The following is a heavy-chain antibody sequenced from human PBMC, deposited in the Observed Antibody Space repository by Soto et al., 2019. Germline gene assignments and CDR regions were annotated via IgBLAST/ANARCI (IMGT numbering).Heavy chain of an antibody. V-gene: IGHV3-30*19. D-gene: IGHD3-16*01. CDR1: GFTFRSYV. CDR2: TSYDGSDK. J-gene: IGHJ1*01. Sequence: QVQLVESGGGVVQPGTSLRVSCVGSGFTFRSYVIHWVRQAPGKGLEWVALTSYDGSDKYYGDSVRGRFTLSRDNSRNTVDLQMDSLRLEDTALYACARWGTTGGLDVWGQGTLVSVSS. CDR3: ARWGTTGGLDV.